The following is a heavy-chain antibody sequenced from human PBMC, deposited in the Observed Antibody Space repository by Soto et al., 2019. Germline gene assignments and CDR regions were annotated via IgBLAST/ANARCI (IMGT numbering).Heavy chain of an antibody. J-gene: IGHJ1*01. V-gene: IGHV4-39*01. CDR3: ARSYYDSSGYSWVIVAEYFQH. CDR2: IYYSGST. CDR1: GGSISSSSYY. D-gene: IGHD3-22*01. Sequence: SETLSLTCTVSGGSISSSSYYWGWIRQPPGKGLEWIGSIYYSGSTYYNPSLKSRVTISVDTSKNQFSLKLSSVTAADTAVYYCARSYYDSSGYSWVIVAEYFQHWGQGTLVTVSS.